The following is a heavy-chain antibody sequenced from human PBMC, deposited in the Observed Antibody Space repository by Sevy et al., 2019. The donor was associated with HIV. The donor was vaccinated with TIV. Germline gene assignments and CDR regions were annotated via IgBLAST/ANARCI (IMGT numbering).Heavy chain of an antibody. CDR1: GFTFSDYW. J-gene: IGHJ4*02. CDR3: VNSKGDYYFDY. D-gene: IGHD2-21*02. V-gene: IGHV3-7*01. Sequence: GGSLRLSCAASGFTFSDYWMSWVRQAPGKGLEWVADIKQDGSERRYVDSVKGRFTISGDNATNSLFLHINSLRVEDTAIYYCVNSKGDYYFDYWGQGTLVTVSS. CDR2: IKQDGSER.